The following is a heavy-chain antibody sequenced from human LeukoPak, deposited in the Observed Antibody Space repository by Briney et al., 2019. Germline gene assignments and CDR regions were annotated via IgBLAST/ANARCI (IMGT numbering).Heavy chain of an antibody. D-gene: IGHD3-10*01. Sequence: GASAKVSCKASGYTFTSYGISWVRQAPGQGLEWMGWISAYNGNTNYAQKLQGRVTMTTDTSTSTAYMELRSLRSDDTAVYYCARDYYGSGRTAYYYYYYMDVWGKGTTVTVSS. CDR2: ISAYNGNT. J-gene: IGHJ6*03. V-gene: IGHV1-18*01. CDR3: ARDYYGSGRTAYYYYYYMDV. CDR1: GYTFTSYG.